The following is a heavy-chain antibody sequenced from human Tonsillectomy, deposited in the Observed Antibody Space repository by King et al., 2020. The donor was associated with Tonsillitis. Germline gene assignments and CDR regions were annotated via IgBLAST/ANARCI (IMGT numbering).Heavy chain of an antibody. J-gene: IGHJ6*02. V-gene: IGHV1-69*01. CDR2: IIPIFGTA. CDR1: GGTFSNYA. CDR3: ARESVDTTMGNYYYYGLDV. D-gene: IGHD5-18*01. Sequence: QLVQSGAEVKKPGSSVKVSCKASGGTFSNYAITWVRQAPGQGLEWMGGIIPIFGTANHAQTFQGRVTFTADESTSSAYMELSSLRSEDTAVYYCARESVDTTMGNYYYYGLDVWGQGTTVTVSS.